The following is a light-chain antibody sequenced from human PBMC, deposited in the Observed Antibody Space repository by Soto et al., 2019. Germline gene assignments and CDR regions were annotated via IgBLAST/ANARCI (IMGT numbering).Light chain of an antibody. CDR1: TSNIGSNY. Sequence: QSVLTQPPSASGTPGQRVIISCSGDTSNIGSNYVYWYQHLPGTAPKLLIYRNNQRPSGVPDRFSGSKSGASASLAISGLRSEDEADYYCAAWDGSLSVVFGGGTKLTVL. J-gene: IGLJ3*02. CDR3: AAWDGSLSVV. CDR2: RNN. V-gene: IGLV1-47*01.